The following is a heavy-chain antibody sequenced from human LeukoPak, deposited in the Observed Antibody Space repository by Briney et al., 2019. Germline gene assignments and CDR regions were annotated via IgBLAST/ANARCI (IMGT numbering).Heavy chain of an antibody. CDR1: GGSISTSNYY. D-gene: IGHD3-3*01. J-gene: IGHJ5*02. CDR2: IFYSGST. Sequence: SETLSLTCTVSGGSISTSNYYWGWIRQPPGKGLEWIGNIFYSGSTYYSPSLKSRVTISVDTSNNQFSLKLSSVTAADTAIYYCARGYDFWSGLVGGWFDPWGQGTLVTVSS. CDR3: ARGYDFWSGLVGGWFDP. V-gene: IGHV4-39*07.